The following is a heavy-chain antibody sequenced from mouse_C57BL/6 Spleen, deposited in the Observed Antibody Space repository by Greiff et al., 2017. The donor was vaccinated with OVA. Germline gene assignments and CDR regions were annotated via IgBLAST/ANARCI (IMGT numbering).Heavy chain of an antibody. CDR1: GYTFTSYW. CDR3: ARGNSSGWGFAY. CDR2: IDPSDSYT. D-gene: IGHD3-2*02. Sequence: VQLQQPGAELVRPGTSVKLSCKASGYTFTSYWMHWVKQRPGQGLEWIGVIDPSDSYTNYNQKFKGKATFTVDTSSSTAYMQLSSLTSEDSAVYYCARGNSSGWGFAYWGQGTLVTVAA. V-gene: IGHV1-59*01. J-gene: IGHJ3*01.